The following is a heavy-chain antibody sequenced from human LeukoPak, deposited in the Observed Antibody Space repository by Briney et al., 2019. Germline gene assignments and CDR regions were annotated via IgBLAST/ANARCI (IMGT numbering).Heavy chain of an antibody. CDR1: GGTFSSYA. CDR3: ARRGHNWGREPFDY. D-gene: IGHD7-27*01. CDR2: IIPILGIA. Sequence: GASVKVSCKASGGTFSSYAISWVRQAPGQGLEWMGRIIPILGIANYAQKFQGRVTITADKSTSTAYMELSSLRSEDTAVYYCARRGHNWGREPFDYWGQGTLVTVSS. J-gene: IGHJ4*02. V-gene: IGHV1-69*04.